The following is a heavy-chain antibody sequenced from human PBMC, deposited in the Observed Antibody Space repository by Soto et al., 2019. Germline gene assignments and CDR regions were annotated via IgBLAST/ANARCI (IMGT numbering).Heavy chain of an antibody. D-gene: IGHD4-17*01. CDR2: INPYNGNT. CDR1: GYTFNTYG. V-gene: IGHV1-18*01. Sequence: QVQLVQSGAEIKKPGASVKVSCKASGYTFNTYGITWVRQAPGQGLEWMGWINPYNGNTKFAHKLQDRVTMTTATSTSTAYMELASLRSDDTAVYYCARGCIAVTTHLCYWGQGTLVTVSS. J-gene: IGHJ4*02. CDR3: ARGCIAVTTHLCY.